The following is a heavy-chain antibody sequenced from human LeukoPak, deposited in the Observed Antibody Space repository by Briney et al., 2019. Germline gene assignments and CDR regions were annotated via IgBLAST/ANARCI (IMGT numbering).Heavy chain of an antibody. CDR1: GYTFTSYY. CDR3: ARAVLRGVIKGYYFDY. D-gene: IGHD3-10*01. Sequence: ASVKVSCKASGYTFTSYYMHWMRQAPGQGLEWMGIINPSGGSTSYAQKFQGRVTMTRNTSISTAYMELSSLRSEDTAVYYCARAVLRGVIKGYYFDYWGQGTLVTVSS. CDR2: INPSGGST. J-gene: IGHJ4*02. V-gene: IGHV1-46*01.